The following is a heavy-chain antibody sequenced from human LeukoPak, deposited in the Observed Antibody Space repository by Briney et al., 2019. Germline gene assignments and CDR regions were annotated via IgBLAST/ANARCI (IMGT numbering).Heavy chain of an antibody. Sequence: SVKVSCTASGGTFSSYAISWVRQAPGQGLEWMGGVIPIFGTANYAQKFQGRVTITTDESTSTAYMELSSLRSEDTAVYYCARAIAVKNYYYYYMDVWGKGTTVTVSS. CDR2: VIPIFGTA. D-gene: IGHD6-19*01. V-gene: IGHV1-69*05. J-gene: IGHJ6*03. CDR3: ARAIAVKNYYYYYMDV. CDR1: GGTFSSYA.